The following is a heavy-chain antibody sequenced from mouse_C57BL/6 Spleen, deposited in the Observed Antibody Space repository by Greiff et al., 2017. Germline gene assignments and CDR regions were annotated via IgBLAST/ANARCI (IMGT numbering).Heavy chain of an antibody. CDR1: GFTFSSYG. Sequence: DVQLVESGGDLVKPGGSLKLSCAASGFTFSSYGMSWVRQTPDKRLEWVATISSGGSYTYYPDSVKGRFTITRDNAKNTPYLQMSSLKSEDTAMYYCARHEGHFDYWGQGTTLTVSS. CDR2: ISSGGSYT. CDR3: ARHEGHFDY. J-gene: IGHJ2*01. V-gene: IGHV5-6*01.